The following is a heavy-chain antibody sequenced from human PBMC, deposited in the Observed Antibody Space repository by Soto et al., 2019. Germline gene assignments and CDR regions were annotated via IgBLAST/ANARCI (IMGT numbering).Heavy chain of an antibody. CDR2: IIPIFGTA. D-gene: IGHD2-21*02. J-gene: IGHJ6*02. CDR1: GGTFSSYA. V-gene: IGHV1-69*13. CDR3: ATGYCVSDCYRKDHYYYYYGMDV. Sequence: SVKVSCKASGGTFSSYAISWVRQAPGQGLEWMGGIIPIFGTANYAQKFQGRVTITADESTSTAYMELSSLRSEDTAVYYCATGYCVSDCYRKDHYYYYYGMDVWGQGTTVTVSS.